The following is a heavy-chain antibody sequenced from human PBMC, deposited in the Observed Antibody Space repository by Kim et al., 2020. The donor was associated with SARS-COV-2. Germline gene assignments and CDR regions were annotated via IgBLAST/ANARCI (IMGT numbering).Heavy chain of an antibody. V-gene: IGHV3-23*01. CDR2: INNRGDIT. CDR3: AKSGGASCYDRCDV. Sequence: GGSLRLSCAASGFTFSSFAMHWVRQAPGKGLEWVAVINNRGDITYYAGFVRGRLSISRDNSKDTLYLDMNSLRAEDTAIYYCAKSGGASCYDRCDVWGQGPEVTVSS. CDR1: GFTFSSFA. J-gene: IGHJ3*01. D-gene: IGHD2-2*01.